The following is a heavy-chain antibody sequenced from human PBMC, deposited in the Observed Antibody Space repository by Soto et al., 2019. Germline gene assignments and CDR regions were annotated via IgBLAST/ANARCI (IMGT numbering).Heavy chain of an antibody. V-gene: IGHV4-38-2*01. D-gene: IGHD2-21*01. CDR3: SRRRHTRSLHGLGIPAEPLFDL. Sequence: PGKGLEWIGTMYYSGGTSYNPSLKSRVAISADTSMKQFSLRLSSVTAAEPAAYYSSRRRHTRSLHGLGIPAEPLFDL. J-gene: IGHJ2*01. CDR2: MYYSGGT.